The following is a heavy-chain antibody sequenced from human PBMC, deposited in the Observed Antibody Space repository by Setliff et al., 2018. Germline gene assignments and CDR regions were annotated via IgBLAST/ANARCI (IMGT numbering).Heavy chain of an antibody. CDR2: IKQDGGEK. V-gene: IGHV3-7*03. D-gene: IGHD2-2*01. J-gene: IGHJ4*02. CDR3: ARGGCSATSCLDY. Sequence: PGGSLRLSCAASGFTLSDYWMAWVRQAPGKGLEWVANIKQDGGEKYYADSMKGRFTISRDNAKNSLYLQMNSLSAEDTAVYFCARGGCSATSCLDYWGQGILVTVSS. CDR1: GFTLSDYW.